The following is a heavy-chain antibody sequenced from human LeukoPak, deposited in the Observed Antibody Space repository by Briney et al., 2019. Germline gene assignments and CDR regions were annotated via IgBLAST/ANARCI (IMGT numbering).Heavy chain of an antibody. D-gene: IGHD3-10*01. CDR1: GGSISSGSYY. J-gene: IGHJ5*02. CDR2: IYTSGST. V-gene: IGHV4-61*02. CDR3: ARDDYYGSGSATNWFDP. Sequence: SETLSLTCTVSGGSISSGSYYWSWIRQPAGKGLEWIGRIYTSGSTNYNPSLKSRVTISVDTSKNQFSLKLSSVTAADTAVYYCARDDYYGSGSATNWFDPWGQGTLVTVSS.